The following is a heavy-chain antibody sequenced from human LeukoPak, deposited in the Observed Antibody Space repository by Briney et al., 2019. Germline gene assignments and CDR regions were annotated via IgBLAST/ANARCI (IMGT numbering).Heavy chain of an antibody. Sequence: ASVKVSCKASGYAFTGYYMHWVRQAPGQGLEWMGGIIPIFGTANYAQKFQGRVTITADKSTSTAYMELSSLRSEDTAVYYCARDSYCGGDCYGSIGYFDYWGQGTLVTVSS. V-gene: IGHV1-69*06. CDR3: ARDSYCGGDCYGSIGYFDY. D-gene: IGHD2-21*02. CDR1: GYAFTGYY. CDR2: IIPIFGTA. J-gene: IGHJ4*02.